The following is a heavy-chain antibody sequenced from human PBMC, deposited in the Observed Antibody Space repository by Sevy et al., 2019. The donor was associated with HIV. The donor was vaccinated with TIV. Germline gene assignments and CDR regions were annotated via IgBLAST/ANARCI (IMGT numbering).Heavy chain of an antibody. D-gene: IGHD1-1*01. V-gene: IGHV4-39*01. CDR2: IYYSGST. Sequence: SETLSLTCTVSGGSISSSSYYWGWIRQPPGKGLEWIAIIYYSGSTYYNPSLKSRVSIFIETSKNQFSLKLSPVTAADTALYYCARLSLSRGVTTGSYYFDYWGQGTLVTVSS. CDR1: GGSISSSSYY. J-gene: IGHJ4*02. CDR3: ARLSLSRGVTTGSYYFDY.